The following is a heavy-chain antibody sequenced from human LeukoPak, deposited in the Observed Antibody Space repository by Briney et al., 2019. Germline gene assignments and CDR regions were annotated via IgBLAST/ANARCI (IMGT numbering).Heavy chain of an antibody. Sequence: SETLSLTCTVSGGSISSYYWSWIRQPPGKGLEWIGYIYYSGSTNYNPSLKSRVTISVDTSKNQFSLKLSSVTAADTAVYYCASGLVGATEGAFDYWGQGTLVTVPS. CDR1: GGSISSYY. CDR2: IYYSGST. V-gene: IGHV4-59*08. J-gene: IGHJ4*02. D-gene: IGHD1-26*01. CDR3: ASGLVGATEGAFDY.